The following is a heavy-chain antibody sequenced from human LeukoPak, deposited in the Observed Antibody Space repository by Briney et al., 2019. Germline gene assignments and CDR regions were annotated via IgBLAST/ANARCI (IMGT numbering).Heavy chain of an antibody. J-gene: IGHJ4*02. D-gene: IGHD3-10*01. Sequence: GGSLRLSCTVSGFTLSSYAMHWVRQAPGKGLEWVAVMRDDGSDKSHADSVKGRFTISRDNSKNTLYLQMNSLRAEDTAVYYCARDRLWFGEGGGDFDYWGQGTLVTVSS. V-gene: IGHV3-33*01. CDR3: ARDRLWFGEGGGDFDY. CDR1: GFTLSSYA. CDR2: MRDDGSDK.